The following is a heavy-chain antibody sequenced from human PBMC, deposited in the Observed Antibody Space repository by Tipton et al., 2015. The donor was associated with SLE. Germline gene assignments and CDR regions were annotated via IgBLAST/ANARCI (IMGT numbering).Heavy chain of an antibody. D-gene: IGHD2-2*01. Sequence: SLRLSCAASGFTFSSYGMHWVRQAPGKGLEWVAFIRYDGSNKYYADSVKGRFTISRDNSKNTLYLQMNSLRAEDTAVYYCCSKIVVVPAARRASGGMVDSWGQGTLVTVSS. J-gene: IGHJ4*02. V-gene: IGHV3-30*02. CDR1: GFTFSSYG. CDR3: CSKIVVVPAARRASGGMVDS. CDR2: IRYDGSNK.